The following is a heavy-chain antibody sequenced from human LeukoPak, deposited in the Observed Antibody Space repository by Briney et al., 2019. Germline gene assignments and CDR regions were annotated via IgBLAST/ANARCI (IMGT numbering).Heavy chain of an antibody. CDR1: GFTFDDHG. V-gene: IGHV3-9*01. CDR2: ISWSSGII. CDR3: ARGESTNPYYFDY. J-gene: IGHJ4*02. Sequence: GGSLRLSCAASGFTFDDHGMHWVRQAPGKGLEWVSGISWSSGIIGYADSVKGRFTISRDNSKNTLYLQINSLRAEDTAVYYCARGESTNPYYFDYWGQGTLVTVSS.